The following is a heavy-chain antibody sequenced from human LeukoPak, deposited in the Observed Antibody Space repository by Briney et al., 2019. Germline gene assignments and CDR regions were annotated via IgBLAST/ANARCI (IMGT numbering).Heavy chain of an antibody. J-gene: IGHJ4*02. CDR3: AKDNSLRIARIAARGD. Sequence: HPGGSLRLSCAASGFTFSSYAMSWVRQAPGKGLEWVSAISGSGGSTYYADSVKGRFTISRDNSKNTLYLQMNSLRAEDTAVYYCAKDNSLRIARIAARGDWGQGTLVTVSS. D-gene: IGHD6-6*01. V-gene: IGHV3-23*01. CDR2: ISGSGGST. CDR1: GFTFSSYA.